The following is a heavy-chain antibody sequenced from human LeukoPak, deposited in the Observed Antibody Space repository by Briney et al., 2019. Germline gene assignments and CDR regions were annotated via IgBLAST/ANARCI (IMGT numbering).Heavy chain of an antibody. D-gene: IGHD1-20*01. V-gene: IGHV3-23*01. CDR2: ISSSGGST. CDR1: GFTFNIYT. J-gene: IGHJ4*02. Sequence: GGSLRLSCAASGFTFNIYTMNWVRQAPGKGLEWVSAISSSGGSTYYADSVKGRLTISRDNSKNTLYLQMNSLRAEDTAVYYCAKGAWYNWNHYFDYWGQGTLVTVSS. CDR3: AKGAWYNWNHYFDY.